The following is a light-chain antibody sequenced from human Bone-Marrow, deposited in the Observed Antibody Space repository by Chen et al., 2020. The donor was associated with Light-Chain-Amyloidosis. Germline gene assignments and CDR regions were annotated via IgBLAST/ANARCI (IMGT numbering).Light chain of an antibody. V-gene: IGLV3-25*03. CDR3: QSADSSGTYEVI. J-gene: IGLJ2*01. CDR2: RDT. CDR1: DLPTKY. Sequence: SYELSQPPSLSVPPGQTARITCSGDDLPTKYAYWYQQKPGQAPVLVIHRDTERPAGISERFSGYSSGTTATLNISGVQAEDEADYHCQSADSSGTYEVIFGGGTKLTV.